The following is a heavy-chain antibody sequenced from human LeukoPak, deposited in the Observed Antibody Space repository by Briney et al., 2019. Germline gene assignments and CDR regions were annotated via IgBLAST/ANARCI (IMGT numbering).Heavy chain of an antibody. V-gene: IGHV1-8*01. CDR1: GYTFTSYD. CDR3: ARGPTYYDFWSGSWYYFDY. J-gene: IGHJ4*02. D-gene: IGHD3-3*01. CDR2: MNPNSGNT. Sequence: ASVKVSSKASGYTFTSYDINWVRQATGQGLEWMGWMNPNSGNTGYAQKFQGRVTMTRNTSISTAYMELSSLRSEDTAVYYCARGPTYYDFWSGSWYYFDYWGQGTLVTVSS.